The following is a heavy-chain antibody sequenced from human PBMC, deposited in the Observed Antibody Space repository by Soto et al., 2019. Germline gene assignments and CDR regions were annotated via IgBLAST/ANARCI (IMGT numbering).Heavy chain of an antibody. V-gene: IGHV5-10-1*01. CDR3: ARFSPEYYYDSSGYLYYFDY. D-gene: IGHD3-22*01. J-gene: IGHJ4*02. Sequence: ESLKISFKGSGYSFTSYWISWVRQIPGKGLEWMGRIDPSDSYTNYSPSFQGHVTISADKSISTAYLQWSSLKASDTAMYYCARFSPEYYYDSSGYLYYFDYWGQGTLVTVS. CDR1: GYSFTSYW. CDR2: IDPSDSYT.